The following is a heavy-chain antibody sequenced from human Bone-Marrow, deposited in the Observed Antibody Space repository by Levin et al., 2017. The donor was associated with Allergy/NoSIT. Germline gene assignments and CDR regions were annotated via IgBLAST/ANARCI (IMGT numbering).Heavy chain of an antibody. CDR1: GFTFSSYG. D-gene: IGHD2-2*01. Sequence: PGGSLRLSCAASGFTFSSYGMTWVRQAPGKGLEWVASISGSGDSTFYADSLKGRFTISRDNSKSTLYLRMNSLRAGDTAVYYCAKGAGSSARDSGTHWGQGTLVTVSS. CDR3: AKGAGSSARDSGTH. CDR2: ISGSGDST. V-gene: IGHV3-23*01. J-gene: IGHJ1*01.